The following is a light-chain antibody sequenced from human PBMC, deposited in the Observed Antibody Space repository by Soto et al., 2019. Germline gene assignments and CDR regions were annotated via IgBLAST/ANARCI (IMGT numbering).Light chain of an antibody. CDR3: QKYSSVPV. Sequence: DIPMTKSPTSLSASVGDRVTITCRASQGIRNFVAWYQQKPGKPPKLLIYAASTLQSGVPSRFSGSGSGTDFTLTINNLQPEDVATYSCQKYSSVPVFGPGTKVEI. CDR1: QGIRNF. V-gene: IGKV1-27*01. CDR2: AAS. J-gene: IGKJ3*01.